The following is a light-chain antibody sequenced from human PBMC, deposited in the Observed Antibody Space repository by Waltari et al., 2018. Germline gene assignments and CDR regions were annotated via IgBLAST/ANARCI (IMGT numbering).Light chain of an antibody. CDR1: QSIRSY. J-gene: IGKJ3*01. CDR2: AAS. Sequence: DIQMTQSPSSLSASVGDRVTIPCRASQSIRSYLNWYQQKPGKAPKLLIYAASSLQSGVPSRFSGSGSGTDFTLTISSLQPEDFATYDCQQSYSTPFTVGPGTKVDIK. V-gene: IGKV1-39*01. CDR3: QQSYSTPFT.